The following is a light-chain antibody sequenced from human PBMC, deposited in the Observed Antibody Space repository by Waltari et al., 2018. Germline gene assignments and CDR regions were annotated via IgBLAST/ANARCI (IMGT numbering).Light chain of an antibody. CDR3: CSYAGRSTLV. Sequence: QSALTQPASVSGSPGPSITISCTGTSSDVGSYNLVSWYQQHPGKAPKLMIYEGSKRPSGVSNRFSGSKSGNTASLTISGLQAEDEADYYCCSYAGRSTLVFGGGTKLTVL. J-gene: IGLJ3*02. V-gene: IGLV2-23*01. CDR2: EGS. CDR1: SSDVGSYNL.